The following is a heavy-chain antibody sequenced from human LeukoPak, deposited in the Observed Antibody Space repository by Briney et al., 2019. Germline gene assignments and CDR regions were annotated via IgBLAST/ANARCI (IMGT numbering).Heavy chain of an antibody. V-gene: IGHV3-33*06. CDR2: IWYDGSTK. Sequence: GGSLRLSCAASGFTFSSYGMHWVRQAPGKRLEWVAVIWYDGSTKYYADSVKCRFTISRDNSKNTLYLQMNSLRAEDTAVYYCAKDRGMATIYYFDYWGQGTLVTVSS. J-gene: IGHJ4*02. CDR1: GFTFSSYG. CDR3: AKDRGMATIYYFDY. D-gene: IGHD5-24*01.